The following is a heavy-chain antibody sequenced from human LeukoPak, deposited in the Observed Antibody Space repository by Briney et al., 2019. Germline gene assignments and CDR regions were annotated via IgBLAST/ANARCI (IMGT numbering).Heavy chain of an antibody. D-gene: IGHD3-10*01. CDR3: ARDSGRIASNFDY. J-gene: IGHJ4*01. V-gene: IGHV1-18*01. CDR2: ISTYNGNP. Sequence: ASVKVSCKASGYTFTTYGISWVRQAPGQGLEWMGWISTYNGNPTYVQNLQDRVTMTTDTSTNTAYMELRSLRSDDTAVYYCARDSGRIASNFDYWGHGTLVTVSS. CDR1: GYTFTTYG.